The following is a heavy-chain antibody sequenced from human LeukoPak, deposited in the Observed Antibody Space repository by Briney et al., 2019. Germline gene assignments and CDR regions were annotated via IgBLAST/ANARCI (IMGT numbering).Heavy chain of an antibody. CDR1: GFTFSSYG. CDR3: AKDVHPLDGSGFNWFDP. V-gene: IGHV3-30*02. Sequence: PGGSLRLSCAASGFTFSSYGMHWVRQAPGKGLEWVAFIRYDGSNKYYADSVKGRFTISRDNSKNTLYLQMNSLRAEDTAVYYCAKDVHPLDGSGFNWFDPWGQGTLVTVSS. J-gene: IGHJ5*02. D-gene: IGHD6-19*01. CDR2: IRYDGSNK.